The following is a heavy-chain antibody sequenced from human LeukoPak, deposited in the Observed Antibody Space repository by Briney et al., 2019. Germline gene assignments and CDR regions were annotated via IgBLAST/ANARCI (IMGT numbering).Heavy chain of an antibody. Sequence: PGGSLRLSCAASGLTFSSYAMSWVRQAPGKGLEWVSAISGSGGSTYYADSVKGRFTISRDNSKNTLYLQMNSLRAEDTAVYYCAKKNTQTNAFDIWGQGTMVTVSS. CDR3: AKKNTQTNAFDI. CDR2: ISGSGGST. V-gene: IGHV3-23*01. J-gene: IGHJ3*02. CDR1: GLTFSSYA. D-gene: IGHD1-7*01.